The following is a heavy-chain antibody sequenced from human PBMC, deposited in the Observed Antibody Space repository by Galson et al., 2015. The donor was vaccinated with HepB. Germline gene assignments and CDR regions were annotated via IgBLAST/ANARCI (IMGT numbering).Heavy chain of an antibody. CDR1: GYTFTGYY. J-gene: IGHJ6*02. CDR3: ARSVVVAATPGWYYFDYYYGIDV. V-gene: IGHV1-2*04. D-gene: IGHD2-15*01. Sequence: SVKVSCKASGYTFTGYYMHWVRQAPGQGLEWMGWINPNSGGTNYAQKFQGWVTMTRDTSISTAYMELSRLRSDDTAVYYCARSVVVAATPGWYYFDYYYGIDVWGRRTRVAVSS. CDR2: INPNSGGT.